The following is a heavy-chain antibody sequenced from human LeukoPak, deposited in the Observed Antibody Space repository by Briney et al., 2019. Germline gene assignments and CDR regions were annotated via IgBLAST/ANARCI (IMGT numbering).Heavy chain of an antibody. CDR3: ARGVHYYYYMDV. J-gene: IGHJ6*03. V-gene: IGHV1-8*03. CDR2: MNPNSGNT. CDR1: GYTFTSYD. D-gene: IGHD1-1*01. Sequence: RASVKVSCKASGYTFTSYDINWVRQATRQGLEWMGWMNPNSGNTGYAQKFQGRVTITRNTSISTAYMELSSLRSEDTAVYYCARGVHYYYYMDVWGKGTTVTVSS.